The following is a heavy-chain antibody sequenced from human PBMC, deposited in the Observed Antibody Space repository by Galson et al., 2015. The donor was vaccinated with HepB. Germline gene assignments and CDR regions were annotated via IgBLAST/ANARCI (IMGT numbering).Heavy chain of an antibody. D-gene: IGHD6-19*01. V-gene: IGHV1-18*01. CDR3: AREFYSGWTPIYYYYYGMDV. CDR2: ISAYNGNT. Sequence: SVKVSCKASGYTFTSYGISWVRQAPGQGLEWMGWISAYNGNTNYAQKLQGRVTMTTDTSTSTAYMELRSLRSDDTAVYYCAREFYSGWTPIYYYYYGMDVWGQGTTVTVSS. J-gene: IGHJ6*02. CDR1: GYTFTSYG.